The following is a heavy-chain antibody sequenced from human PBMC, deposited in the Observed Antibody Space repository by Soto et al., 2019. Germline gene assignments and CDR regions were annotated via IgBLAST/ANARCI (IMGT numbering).Heavy chain of an antibody. CDR2: IYYSGST. CDR1: GGSISSGGYY. Sequence: SETLSLTCTVSGGSISSGGYYWSWIRQHPGKGLEWIGYIYYSGSTYYNPSLKSRVTISVDTSKNQFSLKLSSVTAADTAVYYCAGATIVGVGKLLFDYWGQGTLVTVSS. J-gene: IGHJ4*02. D-gene: IGHD3-3*01. V-gene: IGHV4-31*03. CDR3: AGATIVGVGKLLFDY.